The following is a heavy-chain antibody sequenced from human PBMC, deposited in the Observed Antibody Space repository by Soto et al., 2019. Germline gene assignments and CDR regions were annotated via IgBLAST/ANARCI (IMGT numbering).Heavy chain of an antibody. J-gene: IGHJ5*02. Sequence: SETLSLTCTVSGGSISSGGYYWSWIRQHPGKGLEWIGYIYYSGSTYYNPSLKSRVTISVNTSKNQFSLKLSSVTAADTAVYYCARGSLNWFDPWGQGTLVTVSS. CDR3: ARGSLNWFDP. CDR1: GGSISSGGYY. V-gene: IGHV4-31*03. CDR2: IYYSGST. D-gene: IGHD2-15*01.